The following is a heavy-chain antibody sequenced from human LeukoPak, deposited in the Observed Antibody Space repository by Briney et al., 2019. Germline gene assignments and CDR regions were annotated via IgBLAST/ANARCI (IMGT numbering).Heavy chain of an antibody. V-gene: IGHV1-2*02. J-gene: IGHJ6*03. CDR2: INPNSGGT. Sequence: GASVKVSCKASGYTFTGYYMHWVRQAPGQGLEWMGWINPNSGGTNYAQRFQGRVTMTRDTSISTAYMELSRLRSDDTAVYYCARDRGPYYDFWSGYYLRPYYYYYYMDVWGKGTTVTVSS. CDR3: ARDRGPYYDFWSGYYLRPYYYYYYMDV. CDR1: GYTFTGYY. D-gene: IGHD3-3*01.